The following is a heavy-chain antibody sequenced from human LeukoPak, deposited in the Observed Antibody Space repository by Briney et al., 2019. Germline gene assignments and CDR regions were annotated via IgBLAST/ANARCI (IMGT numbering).Heavy chain of an antibody. J-gene: IGHJ4*02. CDR3: ARIIAARLFSLDY. V-gene: IGHV3-7*01. CDR1: GFTFSSYW. CDR2: IKQDGSEK. Sequence: GGSLRLSCAASGFTFSSYWMSWVRQAPGKGLEWVANIKQDGSEKYYVDSVKGRFTISRDNAKNSLYLQMNSLRAEDTAVYYCARIIAARLFSLDYWGQGTLVTVSS. D-gene: IGHD6-6*01.